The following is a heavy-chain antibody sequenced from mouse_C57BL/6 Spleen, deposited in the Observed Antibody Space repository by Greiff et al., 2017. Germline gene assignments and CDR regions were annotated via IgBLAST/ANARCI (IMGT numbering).Heavy chain of an antibody. J-gene: IGHJ3*01. CDR1: GFTFSSYG. Sequence: DVQLVESGGDLVKPGGSLKLSCAASGFTFSSYGMSWVRQTPDKRLEWVATISSGGSYTYYPDSVKGRFTISRDNAKNTLYLQMSSLKSEDTAMYYCATDGYPSWFAYWGQGTLVTVSA. V-gene: IGHV5-6*01. CDR3: ATDGYPSWFAY. CDR2: ISSGGSYT. D-gene: IGHD2-3*01.